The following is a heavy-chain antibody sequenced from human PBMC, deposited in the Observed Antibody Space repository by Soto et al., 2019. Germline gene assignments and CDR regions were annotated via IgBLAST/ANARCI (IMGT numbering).Heavy chain of an antibody. D-gene: IGHD2-15*01. V-gene: IGHV4-30-2*01. Sequence: SETLSLTCAVSGGSISSGDYSWSWIRQPPGKGLEWVGYIYQSGSAYYNPSLKSRVTISLDRSNNHFSLKLTSVTAADTAVYYCARLGNCRGGSCYPHWFDPWGQGNLVTVSS. J-gene: IGHJ5*02. CDR2: IYQSGSA. CDR3: ARLGNCRGGSCYPHWFDP. CDR1: GGSISSGDYS.